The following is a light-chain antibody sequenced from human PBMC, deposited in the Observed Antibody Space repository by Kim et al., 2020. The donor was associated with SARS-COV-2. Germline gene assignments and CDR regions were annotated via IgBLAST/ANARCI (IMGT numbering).Light chain of an antibody. Sequence: SVPPGERATLSCRASQSVSSNLAWYQQKPGQAPRLLIYGASTRATGIPARFSGSGSGTEFTLTISSLQSEDFAVYSCQQYNNWPYTFGQGTKLEI. CDR2: GAS. J-gene: IGKJ2*01. CDR1: QSVSSN. CDR3: QQYNNWPYT. V-gene: IGKV3-15*01.